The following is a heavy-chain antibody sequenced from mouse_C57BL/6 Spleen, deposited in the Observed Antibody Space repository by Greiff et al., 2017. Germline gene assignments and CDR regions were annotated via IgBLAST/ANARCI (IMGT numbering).Heavy chain of an antibody. V-gene: IGHV5-9-1*02. CDR2: ISSGGDYI. CDR3: TRVENGSYAMDD. CDR1: GFTFSSYA. D-gene: IGHD2-2*01. J-gene: IGHJ4*01. Sequence: EVMLVESGEGLVKPGGSLKLSCAASGFTFSSYAMSWVRQTPEKRLEWVAYISSGGDYIYYADTVKGRFTISRDNARNTLYLQMSSLKSEDTAMYYCTRVENGSYAMDDWGQGTSVTVSS.